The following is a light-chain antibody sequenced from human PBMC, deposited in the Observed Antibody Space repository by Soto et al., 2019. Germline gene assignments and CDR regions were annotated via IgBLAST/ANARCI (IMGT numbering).Light chain of an antibody. Sequence: QSVLTQPPSVSAAPGQNVTISCSGSRSNIGNTYVSWYQQVPGTAPRLLIYDNNKRPSGIPDRFTGSKSGTSATLAITGLQSGDEADYYCGTWESNQGVFGGGTKLAVL. J-gene: IGLJ3*02. V-gene: IGLV1-51*01. CDR1: RSNIGNTY. CDR2: DNN. CDR3: GTWESNQGV.